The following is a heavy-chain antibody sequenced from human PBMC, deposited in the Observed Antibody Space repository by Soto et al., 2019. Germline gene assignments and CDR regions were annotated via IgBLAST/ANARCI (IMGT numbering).Heavy chain of an antibody. CDR2: ISADSGIT. Sequence: QVQLVQSGAEVKKPGASVKVSCKASGYTFTSHGIIWVRQAPGQGLEWMGWISADSGITNYGQSLQGRVTMTTDTSTSTAFMELRSLRSDDTAVYYCARVETDGMLSWFDPWGQGTLVTVSS. CDR1: GYTFTSHG. CDR3: ARVETDGMLSWFDP. D-gene: IGHD2-8*01. V-gene: IGHV1-18*01. J-gene: IGHJ5*02.